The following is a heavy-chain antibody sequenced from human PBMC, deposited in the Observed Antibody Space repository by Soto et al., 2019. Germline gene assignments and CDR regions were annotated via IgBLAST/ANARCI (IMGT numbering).Heavy chain of an antibody. D-gene: IGHD2-2*01. V-gene: IGHV4-30-4*01. CDR1: GGSISSGDYY. CDR2: IYYSGST. CDR3: ARARGWDIVVVPAATYFDY. J-gene: IGHJ4*02. Sequence: SETLSLTCTVSGGSISSGDYYWSWIRQPPWKGLEWIGYIYYSGSTYYNPSLKSRVTISVDTSKNQFSLKLSSVTAADTAVYYCARARGWDIVVVPAATYFDYWGQGXLVTVYS.